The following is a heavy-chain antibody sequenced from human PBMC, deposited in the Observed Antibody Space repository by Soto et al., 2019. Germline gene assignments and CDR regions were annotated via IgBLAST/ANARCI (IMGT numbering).Heavy chain of an antibody. D-gene: IGHD3-10*01. CDR3: LTYYYAPASEYYFDY. Sequence: GESLKISCKGSGYSFTSYWIGWVRQMPGKGLEWMGIIYPGDSDTRYSPSFQGQVTISADKSISTAYLQWSSLKASDTAMYYCLTYYYAPASEYYFDYWGQGTLVTVSS. CDR2: IYPGDSDT. CDR1: GYSFTSYW. J-gene: IGHJ4*02. V-gene: IGHV5-51*01.